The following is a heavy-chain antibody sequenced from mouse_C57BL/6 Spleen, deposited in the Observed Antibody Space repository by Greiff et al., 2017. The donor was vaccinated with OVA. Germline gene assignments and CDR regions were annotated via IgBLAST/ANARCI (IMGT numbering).Heavy chain of an antibody. CDR2: IDPETGGT. CDR3: TRVVARHYAMDY. Sequence: QVQLQQSGAELVRPGASVTLSCKASGYTFTDYEMHWVKQTPVHGLEWIGAIDPETGGTAYNQKFKGKAILTADKSYRTAYLELRSLTSEDSAVYYCTRVVARHYAMDYWGQGTSVTVSS. D-gene: IGHD1-1*01. V-gene: IGHV1-15*01. J-gene: IGHJ4*01. CDR1: GYTFTDYE.